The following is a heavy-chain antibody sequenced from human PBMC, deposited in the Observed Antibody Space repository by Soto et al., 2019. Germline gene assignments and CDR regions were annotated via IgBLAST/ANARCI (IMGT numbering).Heavy chain of an antibody. CDR2: IDPSGGAT. J-gene: IGHJ4*02. Sequence: QVQLVQSGAEVKKPGASVMVSCRASGYTFTSHYMHWVRQAPGQGLEWMGMIDPSGGATTYAQKFQGRVTITRDTPTTTVCMELSSLRPGDTVVYTFYRGVRQWLFDYWGQGKVVTVPS. CDR3: YRGVRQWLFDY. D-gene: IGHD6-19*01. CDR1: GYTFTSHY. V-gene: IGHV1-46*03.